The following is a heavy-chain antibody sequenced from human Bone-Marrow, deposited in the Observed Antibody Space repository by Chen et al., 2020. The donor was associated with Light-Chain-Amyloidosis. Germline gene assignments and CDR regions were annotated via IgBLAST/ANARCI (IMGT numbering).Heavy chain of an antibody. CDR3: GRGPNSLPAALFHHIDV. CDR1: GGSFSGYY. J-gene: IGHJ6*03. V-gene: IGHV4-34*01. Sequence: QVQLQQWGAGLLKPSETLSLTCAVYGGSFSGYYWSWIRQPPGKGLEWIWEINHSGSTNYNPSLKHRDTMSVDTSEDQFSPKLRSVTAGETAVYYFGRGPNSLPAALFHHIDVLGKGNTVTVS. D-gene: IGHD2-15*01. CDR2: INHSGST.